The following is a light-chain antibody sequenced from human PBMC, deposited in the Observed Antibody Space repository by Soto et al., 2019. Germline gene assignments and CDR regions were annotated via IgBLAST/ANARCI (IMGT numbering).Light chain of an antibody. V-gene: IGKV3-11*01. Sequence: EIMLTHSQATLSLSPGERATLXCRASQSISSFLAWYQQKPGQAPRLLIYGASNRATGIPARFSGSGSGTDFTLTISSLEPEDFAVYYCQQHFNGPITFGQGTRLEIK. J-gene: IGKJ5*01. CDR2: GAS. CDR1: QSISSF. CDR3: QQHFNGPIT.